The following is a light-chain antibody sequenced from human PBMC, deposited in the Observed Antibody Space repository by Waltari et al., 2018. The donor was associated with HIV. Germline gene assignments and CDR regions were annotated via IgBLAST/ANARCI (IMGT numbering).Light chain of an antibody. V-gene: IGKV1-16*01. CDR2: GAS. Sequence: DIQMTQSPSSLSASVGDRVTISCRATQDISNYLGWFQQKPGKAPKSLIYGASSLVRGVPSRFSGSGSGTDFTLTISSLQPEDFATYYCQQYNSYPLAFGQGTKVEIK. CDR1: QDISNY. J-gene: IGKJ1*01. CDR3: QQYNSYPLA.